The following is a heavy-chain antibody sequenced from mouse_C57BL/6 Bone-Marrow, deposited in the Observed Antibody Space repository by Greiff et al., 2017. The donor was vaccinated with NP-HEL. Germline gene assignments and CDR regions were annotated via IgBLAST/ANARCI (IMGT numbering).Heavy chain of an antibody. CDR3: AREGSYDGYLDY. V-gene: IGHV1-55*01. Sequence: QVQLQQPGAELVKPGASVKMSCKASGYTFTSYWITWVKQRPGQGLEWIGDIYPGSGSTNYNEKFKSKATLTVDTSSSTAYMQLSSLTSEDSAVYYCAREGSYDGYLDYWGQGTTLTVSS. D-gene: IGHD2-3*01. J-gene: IGHJ2*01. CDR1: GYTFTSYW. CDR2: IYPGSGST.